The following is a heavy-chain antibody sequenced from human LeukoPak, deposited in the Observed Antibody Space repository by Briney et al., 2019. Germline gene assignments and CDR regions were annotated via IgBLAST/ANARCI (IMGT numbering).Heavy chain of an antibody. Sequence: ASVKVSCKASGYTFTSYYMHWVRQAPGQGLEWMGIINPSGGSTSYAQKFQGRVTMTRDTSTSTAYMELRSLRSDDTAVYYCASSGIAAAPIDYWGQGTLVTVSS. V-gene: IGHV1-46*01. J-gene: IGHJ4*02. CDR3: ASSGIAAAPIDY. D-gene: IGHD6-13*01. CDR1: GYTFTSYY. CDR2: INPSGGST.